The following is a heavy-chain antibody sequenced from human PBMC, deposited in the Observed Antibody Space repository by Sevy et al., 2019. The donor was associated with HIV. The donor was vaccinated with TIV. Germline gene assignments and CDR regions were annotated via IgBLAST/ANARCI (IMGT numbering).Heavy chain of an antibody. Sequence: GESLKISCAASGFSFSGYGMHWVRQAPGKGLEWVAVIWYDGSNKEYAHTVKGRFTISRDNSKNTLYLQMNSLRAEDTAVYYCAIESIAVAGIGYYFKYWGQGTLVTVSS. CDR1: GFSFSGYG. D-gene: IGHD6-19*01. CDR3: AIESIAVAGIGYYFKY. V-gene: IGHV3-33*01. CDR2: IWYDGSNK. J-gene: IGHJ4*02.